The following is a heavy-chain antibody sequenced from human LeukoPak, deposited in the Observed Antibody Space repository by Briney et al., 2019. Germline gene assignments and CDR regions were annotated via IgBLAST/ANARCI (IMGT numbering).Heavy chain of an antibody. CDR2: MSPNSGVT. V-gene: IGHV1-8*01. J-gene: IGHJ4*02. CDR1: GYTFTSYD. CDR3: VRTPPNWGADY. D-gene: IGHD3-16*01. Sequence: ASVKVSCKASGYTFTSYDINWVRQATGQGLEWMGWMSPNSGVTGYAQEFQGRLTMTRDTSISTAYMELSSLRSEDTAVYYCVRTPPNWGADYWGQGTLVTVSS.